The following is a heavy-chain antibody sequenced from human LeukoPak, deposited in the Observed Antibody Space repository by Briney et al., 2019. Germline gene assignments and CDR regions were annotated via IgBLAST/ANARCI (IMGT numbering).Heavy chain of an antibody. J-gene: IGHJ4*02. CDR2: IHYDGKI. CDR3: ARDPPGIAASGTYY. V-gene: IGHV3-53*01. Sequence: GGSLRLSCAASGFSVSGKFMSWVRQAPGKGLEWVSIIHYDGKIRYADSVKGRFTISRDSSKNTLFLQMNSLRVEDTAVYYCARDPPGIAASGTYYWGQGTLVTVSS. D-gene: IGHD6-13*01. CDR1: GFSVSGKF.